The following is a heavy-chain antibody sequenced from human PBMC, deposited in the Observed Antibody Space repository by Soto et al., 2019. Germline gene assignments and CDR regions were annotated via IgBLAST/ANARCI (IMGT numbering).Heavy chain of an antibody. D-gene: IGHD6-13*01. CDR1: GFTFSSYG. V-gene: IGHV3-30*18. CDR2: ISYDGSNK. Sequence: GGSLRLSCAASGFTFSSYGMHWVRQAPGKGLEWVAVISYDGSNKYYADSVKGRFTISRDNSKNTLYLQMNSLRAEDTAVYYCAKDRYPPPGVAAAGTTDNWFDPWGQGTLVTVSS. J-gene: IGHJ5*02. CDR3: AKDRYPPPGVAAAGTTDNWFDP.